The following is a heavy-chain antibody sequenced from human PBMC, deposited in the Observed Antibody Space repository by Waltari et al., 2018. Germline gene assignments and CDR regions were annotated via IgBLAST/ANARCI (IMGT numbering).Heavy chain of an antibody. V-gene: IGHV4-34*01. J-gene: IGHJ4*02. CDR3: VGAVALPFDY. CDR2: INQSGST. D-gene: IGHD6-19*01. Sequence: QVQLQQWGAGLLKPSETLSLTCAVYGGSFSGYYWSWIRQPPGKGLEWIWEINQSGSTNYNPSLKSRVTISVDTSKNQFSLKLSSVTAADTAVYYCVGAVALPFDYWGQGTLVTVSS. CDR1: GGSFSGYY.